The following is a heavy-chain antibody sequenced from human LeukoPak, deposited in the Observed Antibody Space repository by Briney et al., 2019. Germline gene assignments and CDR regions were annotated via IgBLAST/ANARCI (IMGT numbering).Heavy chain of an antibody. D-gene: IGHD1-20*01. CDR1: GGSISSGDYH. V-gene: IGHV4-30-4*01. Sequence: PSETLSLTCTVSGGSISSGDYHWNWIRQPPGKGLEWIGFIHDSGSTYYNPSLKSRVTISVDTSKNQFSLKLSSVTAADTAVYYCARDPYNWNDPGDVWGQGTTVTVSS. CDR2: IHDSGST. CDR3: ARDPYNWNDPGDV. J-gene: IGHJ6*02.